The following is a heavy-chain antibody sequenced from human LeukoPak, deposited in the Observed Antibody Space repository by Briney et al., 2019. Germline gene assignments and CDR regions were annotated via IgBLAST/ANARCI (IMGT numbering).Heavy chain of an antibody. V-gene: IGHV1-69*04. D-gene: IGHD3/OR15-3a*01. J-gene: IGHJ4*02. CDR1: GGTFSNNA. CDR2: IIPILDLT. CDR3: AGDRTGQYFDF. Sequence: SVKVSCTASGGTFSNNAINWVRQAPGQGLEWMGRIIPILDLTNYAEKFQDRVTITADKSTNTAYMELSSLRSEDTAVYYCAGDRTGQYFDFWGQGTLLTVSS.